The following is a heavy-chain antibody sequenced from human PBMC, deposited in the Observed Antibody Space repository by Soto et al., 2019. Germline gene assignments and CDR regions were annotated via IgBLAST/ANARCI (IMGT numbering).Heavy chain of an antibody. Sequence: GESLKISCKGSGYSFTSYWIGWVRQMPGKGLGWMGIIYPGDSDTRYSPSFQGQVTISADKSSSTAYLQWSSLEASDTAMYDCARRKWLRYFDWYSFDIWGQGTMVTVSS. V-gene: IGHV5-51*01. CDR1: GYSFTSYW. J-gene: IGHJ3*02. CDR2: IYPGDSDT. CDR3: ARRKWLRYFDWYSFDI. D-gene: IGHD3-9*01.